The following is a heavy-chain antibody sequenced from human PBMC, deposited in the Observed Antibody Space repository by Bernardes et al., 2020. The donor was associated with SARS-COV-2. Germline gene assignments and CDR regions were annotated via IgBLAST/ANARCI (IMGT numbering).Heavy chain of an antibody. CDR3: AGSSCGADCYIGGLRSWDYGMDV. J-gene: IGHJ6*02. V-gene: IGHV4-39*01. CDR2: FYSGGNT. D-gene: IGHD2-21*02. CDR1: GGSISSSGYY. Sequence: SETLSLTCTVSGGSISSSGYYWGWLRQPPGKGLEWIGSFYSGGNTYYNPSLQSRLSKSIDTSKNQFSLRLSSVTAADTAVYYCAGSSCGADCYIGGLRSWDYGMDVWGQGTTVTVSS.